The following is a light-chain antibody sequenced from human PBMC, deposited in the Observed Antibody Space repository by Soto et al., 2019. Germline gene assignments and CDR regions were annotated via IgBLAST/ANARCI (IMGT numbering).Light chain of an antibody. CDR1: SSDVGGYNY. Sequence: QSVLTQPASVSGSPGQSITISCTGTSSDVGGYNYVSWYQQHPGKAPKLMIYDVSNRPSGVSNRFSGSKSGNTASLTISGLQAEDEADYYYSEYTSSTDVFGTGTKVTV. CDR3: SEYTSSTDV. CDR2: DVS. V-gene: IGLV2-14*01. J-gene: IGLJ1*01.